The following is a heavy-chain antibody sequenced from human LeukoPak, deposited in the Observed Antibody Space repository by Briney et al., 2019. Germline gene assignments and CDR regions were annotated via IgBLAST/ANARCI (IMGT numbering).Heavy chain of an antibody. D-gene: IGHD3-10*01. V-gene: IGHV3-21*06. J-gene: IGHJ4*02. CDR3: ARAAGHYFDY. Sequence: GGSLRLSCAASGFNFKSYSMNWVRQAPGKGLVWVSFISSTSSDLLYADSVKGRFTVSRDNGKNSLYLQMNSLRAEDTAVYYCARAAGHYFDYWGQGSLVTVSS. CDR2: ISSTSSDL. CDR1: GFNFKSYS.